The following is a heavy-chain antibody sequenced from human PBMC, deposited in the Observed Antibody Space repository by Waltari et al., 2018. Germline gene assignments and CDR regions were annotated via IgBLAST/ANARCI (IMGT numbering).Heavy chain of an antibody. CDR1: VFTFSAYR. CDR2: INADGRAT. J-gene: IGHJ4*02. CDR3: AIQISGVVF. V-gene: IGHV3-74*01. D-gene: IGHD3-3*01. Sequence: EVQLVESGGGLVQPGGSLRLSCAASVFTFSAYRRHWVRQAPGKGLVWVSLINADGRATLYADSVKGRFTMSRDNAKDTLYLQMNSLRGEDTAVYYCAIQISGVVFWGQGTLVTVSS.